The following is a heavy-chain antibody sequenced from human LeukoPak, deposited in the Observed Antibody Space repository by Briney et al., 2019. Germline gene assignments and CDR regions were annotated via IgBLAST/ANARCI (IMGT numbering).Heavy chain of an antibody. CDR1: GDSVSSNSAA. V-gene: IGHV6-1*01. D-gene: IGHD2-8*01. Sequence: SQTLSLTCAISGDSVSSNSAAWNWIRQSPSRGLEWLGRTYYRSKWYNDYAVSVKSRITINPDTSKNQFSLQLNSVTPEDTAAYYCARELGYCTNGVCYRVEYYYYGMDVWGQGTTVTVSS. CDR2: TYYRSKWYN. CDR3: ARELGYCTNGVCYRVEYYYYGMDV. J-gene: IGHJ6*02.